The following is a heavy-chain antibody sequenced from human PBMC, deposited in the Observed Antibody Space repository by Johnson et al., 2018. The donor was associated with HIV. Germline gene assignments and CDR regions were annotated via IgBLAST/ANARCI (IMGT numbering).Heavy chain of an antibody. CDR2: IWYDGSAK. Sequence: QVQLVESGGGVVQPGRSLRLSCTASGFTFSSYGIHWVRQAPGKGLERVALIWYDGSAKYYVDSVKGRFTISRDNAKNSLYLQVNGLRAEDTDGYYCARKGDAFDIGGQGTMVIVSS. V-gene: IGHV3-33*01. CDR3: ARKGDAFDI. CDR1: GFTFSSYG. J-gene: IGHJ3*02.